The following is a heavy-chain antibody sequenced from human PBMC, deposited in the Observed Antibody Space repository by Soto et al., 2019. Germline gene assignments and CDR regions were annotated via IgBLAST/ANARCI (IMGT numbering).Heavy chain of an antibody. J-gene: IGHJ6*02. CDR3: ARALAVAGSPYYYYGMDV. V-gene: IGHV1-69*02. CDR1: GGTFSSYT. Sequence: QVQLVQSGAEVKKPGSSVKVSCKASGGTFSSYTISWVRQAPGQGLEWMGRIIPILGIANYAQKFQGRVTITADKSTSTAYMALSSLRSEDTAVYYCARALAVAGSPYYYYGMDVWGQGTTVTVSS. CDR2: IIPILGIA. D-gene: IGHD6-19*01.